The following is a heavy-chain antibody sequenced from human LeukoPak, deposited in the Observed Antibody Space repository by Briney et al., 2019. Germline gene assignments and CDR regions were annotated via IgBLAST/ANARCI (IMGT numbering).Heavy chain of an antibody. J-gene: IGHJ3*02. CDR1: GFTFDDYA. V-gene: IGHV3-9*01. CDR2: ISWNSGSI. D-gene: IGHD3-10*01. Sequence: PGGSLRLSCAASGFTFDDYAMHWVRQAPGKGLEWVSGISWNSGSIGYADSVKGRFTISRDNAKNSLYLQMNSLRAEDTALYYCAKDLLLWFGELLPGAFDIWGQGTMVTVSS. CDR3: AKDLLLWFGELLPGAFDI.